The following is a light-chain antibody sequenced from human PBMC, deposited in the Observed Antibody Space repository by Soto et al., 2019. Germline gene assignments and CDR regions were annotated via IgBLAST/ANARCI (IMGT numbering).Light chain of an antibody. CDR1: SSDVGEENY. Sequence: QSALTQHPSASGSHGQSVTITCSGTSSDVGEENYVSWYQQHPGKVPKLILYEVSKRPSGVPDRFSGSRSGNTASLTVSGLQAEDEADYYCSSFAGSPVVFGGGTKVTVL. CDR3: SSFAGSPVV. V-gene: IGLV2-8*01. J-gene: IGLJ2*01. CDR2: EVS.